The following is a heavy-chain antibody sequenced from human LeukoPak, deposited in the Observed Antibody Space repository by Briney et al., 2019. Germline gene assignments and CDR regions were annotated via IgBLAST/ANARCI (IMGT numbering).Heavy chain of an antibody. V-gene: IGHV3-7*01. J-gene: IGHJ4*02. Sequence: GGSLRLSCTASGFTFSGAWMTWVRQAPGKGLEWVANIREDGTEKNYVDSVKGRFTISRDNAKNSLLLQMNSLRAEDTAVYYCARGTPTTRDFDYWGQGTLVTVSS. CDR1: GFTFSGAW. CDR2: IREDGTEK. CDR3: ARGTPTTRDFDY. D-gene: IGHD4-11*01.